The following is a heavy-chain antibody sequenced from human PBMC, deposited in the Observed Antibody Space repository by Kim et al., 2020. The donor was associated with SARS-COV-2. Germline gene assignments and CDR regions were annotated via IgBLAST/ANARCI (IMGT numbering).Heavy chain of an antibody. CDR1: GASINNNY. J-gene: IGHJ6*03. CDR2: IHSTGTT. Sequence: SETLSLTCTVSGASINNNYWTWIRQSPEKGLEWIGYIHSTGTTEYNPPLEGRVTLSIDTSRNQFSLTLRSVTAADTAMYFCGRNGVYLDVWGKGTTVTVSS. CDR3: GRNGVYLDV. D-gene: IGHD2-8*01. V-gene: IGHV4-59*08.